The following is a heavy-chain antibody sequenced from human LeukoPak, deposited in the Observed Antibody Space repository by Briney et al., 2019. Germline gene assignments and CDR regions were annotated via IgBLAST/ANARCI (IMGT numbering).Heavy chain of an antibody. V-gene: IGHV5-51*01. J-gene: IGHJ4*02. CDR3: AVVDAPAPPLLFDY. CDR2: IYPGDSDT. CDR1: GYSFPSYW. D-gene: IGHD2-2*01. Sequence: GESLKISCKVSGYSFPSYWITWVRQVPGKGLEWMGIIYPGDSDTRYSPSFQGQVTISADKSISTAYLQWSSLKASDTAMYYCAVVDAPAPPLLFDYWGQGTLVTVSS.